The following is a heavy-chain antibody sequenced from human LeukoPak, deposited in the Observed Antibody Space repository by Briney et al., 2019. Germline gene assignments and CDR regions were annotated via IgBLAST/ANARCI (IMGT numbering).Heavy chain of an antibody. CDR3: AKDPNGDYIGTFDG. CDR2: IFGSGDRT. Sequence: GGSLRLSCVASGLTFSSYAMTWVRQAPGKGLEWVSTIFGSGDRTQYTDSVKGRFTISRDNSKNTLYLQMNSLRAEDTVVYYCAKDPNGDYIGTFDGRGQGTMVTVSS. J-gene: IGHJ3*01. CDR1: GLTFSSYA. V-gene: IGHV3-23*01. D-gene: IGHD4-17*01.